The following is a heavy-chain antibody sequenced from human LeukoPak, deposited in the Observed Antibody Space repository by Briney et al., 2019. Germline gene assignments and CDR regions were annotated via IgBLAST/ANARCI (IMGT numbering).Heavy chain of an antibody. CDR3: AREGGFYRPLDY. V-gene: IGHV4-59*12. D-gene: IGHD6-25*01. CDR2: ISYSGST. Sequence: SETLSLTCTVSSGSIRFYSWSWIRQSPGKGLECIGFISYSGSTNYNPSLKSRVTISVDTSTNQFSLKLTSVTAADTAVYYCAREGGFYRPLDYSGQGTLVTVSS. J-gene: IGHJ4*02. CDR1: SGSIRFYS.